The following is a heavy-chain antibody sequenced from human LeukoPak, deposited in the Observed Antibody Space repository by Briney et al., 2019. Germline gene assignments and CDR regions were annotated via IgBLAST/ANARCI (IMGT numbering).Heavy chain of an antibody. CDR1: GYTLTELS. CDR2: FDPEDGET. V-gene: IGHV1-24*01. CDR3: ATPPPGFSFGAYDFDY. D-gene: IGHD5-18*01. J-gene: IGHJ4*02. Sequence: GASVKVSCKVSGYTLTELSMHWVRQAPGKGLEWMGGFDPEDGETIYAQKFQGRVTMTEDTSTDTAYMELSSLRSEDTAVYYCATPPPGFSFGAYDFDYWGQGTLVTVSS.